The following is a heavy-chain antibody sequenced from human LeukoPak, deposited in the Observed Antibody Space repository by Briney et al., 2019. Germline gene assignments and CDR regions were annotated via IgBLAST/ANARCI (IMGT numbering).Heavy chain of an antibody. V-gene: IGHV3-23*01. CDR1: GFTFSSYA. Sequence: PGGSLRLSCAASGFTFSSYAMSWVRQAPGKGLEWVSTTSGSSGSTYYADSVKGRFTVSRDNSKNTLYLQMNSLRAEDTAVYYCARFQVAYYDPSGFDPWGQGSLVTVSS. J-gene: IGHJ5*02. D-gene: IGHD3-3*01. CDR3: ARFQVAYYDPSGFDP. CDR2: TSGSSGST.